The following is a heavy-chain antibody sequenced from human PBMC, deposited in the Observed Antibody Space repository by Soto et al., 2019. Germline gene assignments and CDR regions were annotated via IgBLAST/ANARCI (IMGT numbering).Heavy chain of an antibody. D-gene: IGHD3-3*01. CDR3: ARDRGDRSGYLFDF. CDR1: GFTVSSNS. Sequence: EVRLVESGGGLVQPGGSLRLSCTASGFTVSSNSMNWVRQAPGKGLEWVSVLYSDDNTYYADSVKGRFTIFRDISKNTLYLHMNRLRVEDTAVYFCARDRGDRSGYLFDFWGQGNLVTVSS. V-gene: IGHV3-66*01. J-gene: IGHJ4*02. CDR2: LYSDDNT.